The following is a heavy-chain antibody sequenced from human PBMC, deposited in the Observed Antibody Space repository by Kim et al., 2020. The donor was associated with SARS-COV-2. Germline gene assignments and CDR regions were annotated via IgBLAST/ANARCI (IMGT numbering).Heavy chain of an antibody. CDR2: ISHDGSNK. CDR3: ARDPDQGDYFDY. CDR1: GFTFSSYA. J-gene: IGHJ4*02. V-gene: IGHV3-30*04. D-gene: IGHD3-16*01. Sequence: GGSLRLSCAASGFTFSSYAMHWVRQAPGKGLEWVAVISHDGSNKYYADSVKGRFTISRDNSKNTLYLQMNSLRAEDTAVYYCARDPDQGDYFDYWGQGTLGNVSS.